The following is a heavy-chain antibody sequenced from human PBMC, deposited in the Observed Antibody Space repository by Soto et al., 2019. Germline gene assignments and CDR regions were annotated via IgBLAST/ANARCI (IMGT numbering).Heavy chain of an antibody. CDR1: GGSISSGNC. CDR3: ARAGDTTFDY. Sequence: SETLSLTCAVSGGSISSGNCWCWVRQPPGKGLEWIGEIYQSGSTNYDPTLKSQVTISVDKSKNQYSLKLSSVTAADTAVYYGARAGDTTFDYWGQGTLVTVSS. D-gene: IGHD1-26*01. J-gene: IGHJ4*02. CDR2: IYQSGST. V-gene: IGHV4-4*02.